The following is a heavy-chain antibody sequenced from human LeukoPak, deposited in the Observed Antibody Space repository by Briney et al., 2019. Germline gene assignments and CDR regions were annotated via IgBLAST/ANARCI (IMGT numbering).Heavy chain of an antibody. Sequence: GGSLRLSCAASGFTFSSYSMNWVRQAPGKGLEWVSSISSSSSYIYYADSVKGRFTISRDNAKNSLYLQMNSLRAEDTAVYYCARRGVYSSSWYSHYYYYYMDVWGKGTTVTVSS. CDR3: ARRGVYSSSWYSHYYYYYMDV. V-gene: IGHV3-21*01. CDR1: GFTFSSYS. CDR2: ISSSSSYI. D-gene: IGHD6-13*01. J-gene: IGHJ6*03.